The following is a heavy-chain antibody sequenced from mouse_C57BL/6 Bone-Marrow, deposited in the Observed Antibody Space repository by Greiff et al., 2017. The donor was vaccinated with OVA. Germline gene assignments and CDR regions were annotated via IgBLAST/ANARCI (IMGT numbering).Heavy chain of an antibody. D-gene: IGHD1-1*01. J-gene: IGHJ2*01. V-gene: IGHV14-4*01. CDR1: GFNIKDDY. Sequence: VQLKQSGAELVRPGASVKLSCTASGFNIKDDYMHWVKQRPEQGLEWIGWIDPENGDTEYASKFQGKATITADTSSNTAYLQLSSLTSEDTAVYYCTTPYYDGSSYGWGQGATLTVSS. CDR2: IDPENGDT. CDR3: TTPYYDGSSYG.